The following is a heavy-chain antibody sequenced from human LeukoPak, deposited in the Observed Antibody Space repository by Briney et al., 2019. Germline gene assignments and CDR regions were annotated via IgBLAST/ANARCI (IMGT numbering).Heavy chain of an antibody. J-gene: IGHJ2*01. V-gene: IGHV3-33*01. CDR2: IWYDGSNK. D-gene: IGHD6-6*01. CDR3: ARDYEQLGLDWYFDL. CDR1: GFTFSSYG. Sequence: PGGSLRLSCAASGFTFSSYGMHWVRQAPGKGLEWVAVIWYDGSNKYYADSVKGRFTISRDNSKNTLYLQMNSLRAEDTAVYYCARDYEQLGLDWYFDLWGRGTLVTVSS.